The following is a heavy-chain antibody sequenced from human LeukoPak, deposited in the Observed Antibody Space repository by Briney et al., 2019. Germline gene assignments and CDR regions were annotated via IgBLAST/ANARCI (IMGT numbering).Heavy chain of an antibody. Sequence: GSLRLSCAASGFTFSSYAMHWVRQAPGKGLEWVAVISYDGSNKYYADSVKGRFTISRDNSKNTLYPQMNSLRAEDTAVYCCARWGSSGFDYWGQGTLVTVSS. J-gene: IGHJ4*02. D-gene: IGHD6-6*01. V-gene: IGHV3-30-3*01. CDR1: GFTFSSYA. CDR2: ISYDGSNK. CDR3: ARWGSSGFDY.